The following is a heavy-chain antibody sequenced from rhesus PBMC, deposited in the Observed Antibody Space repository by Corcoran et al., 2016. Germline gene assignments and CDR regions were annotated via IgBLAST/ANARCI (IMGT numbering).Heavy chain of an antibody. J-gene: IGHJ4*01. D-gene: IGHD2-39*01. CDR3: ATESGRMN. CDR2: VVPDDVEA. CDR1: GYTFTDYY. V-gene: IGHV1-111*02. Sequence: EVQLVQSGAEVKKPGASVKISCKASGYTFTDYYLHWVRQAPGKGLEWLGRVVPDDVEAIHAPNFQDSVTITADTSTATAYMELSSLRSEDTAVYYCATESGRMNWGQGVLVTVSS.